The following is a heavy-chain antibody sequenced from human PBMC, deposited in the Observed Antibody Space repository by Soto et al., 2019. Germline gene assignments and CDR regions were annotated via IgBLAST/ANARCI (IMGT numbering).Heavy chain of an antibody. CDR2: IYSGGST. J-gene: IGHJ4*02. CDR1: GFTVSSNY. V-gene: IGHV3-66*01. D-gene: IGHD4-4*01. Sequence: EVQLVESGGGLVQPGGSLRLSCAASGFTVSSNYMSWVSQAPGKGLEWVSVIYSGGSTYYADSVKGRFTISRDNSKNTLYLQMNSLRAEDTAVYYCAQGDYSNFLDYWGQGTLVTVSS. CDR3: AQGDYSNFLDY.